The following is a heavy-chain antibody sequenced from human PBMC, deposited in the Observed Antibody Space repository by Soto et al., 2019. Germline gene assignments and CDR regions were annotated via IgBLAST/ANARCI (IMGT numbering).Heavy chain of an antibody. CDR2: IYPGDSDT. Sequence: PGESLKISCKGSGYSFTSYWIGWVRQMPGKGLEWMGIIYPGDSDTRYSPSFQGQVTISADKSISTAYLQWSSLKASDTAMYYCAKSYSKNYYYYGMDVWGQGTTVTV. V-gene: IGHV5-51*01. CDR3: AKSYSKNYYYYGMDV. CDR1: GYSFTSYW. J-gene: IGHJ6*02. D-gene: IGHD6-13*01.